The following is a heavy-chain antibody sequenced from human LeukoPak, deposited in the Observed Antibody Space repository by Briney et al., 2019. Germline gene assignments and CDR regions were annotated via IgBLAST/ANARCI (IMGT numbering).Heavy chain of an antibody. J-gene: IGHJ4*02. D-gene: IGHD3-3*01. CDR1: GFTFTSSA. CDR2: IVVGSGNT. CDR3: AAVPYYDFWSGYYTCDY. Sequence: SVRVSCKASGFTFTSSAVQWVRQARGQRLEWIGWIVVGSGNTNYAQKFQERVTITRDMSTSTAYMELSSLRSEDTAVYYCAAVPYYDFWSGYYTCDYWGQGTLVTVSS. V-gene: IGHV1-58*01.